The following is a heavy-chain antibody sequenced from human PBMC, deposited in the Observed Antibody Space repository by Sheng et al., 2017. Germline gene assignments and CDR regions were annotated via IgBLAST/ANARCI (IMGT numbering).Heavy chain of an antibody. CDR2: ITSSSNTI. J-gene: IGHJ4*02. Sequence: EVQLVESGGGLVQPGGSLRLSCVASGFTFSSNSMNWVRQAPGKGLEWVSYITSSSNTIYYADSVKGRFTISRDNAKNSLYLQMYSLRAEDTAVYYCARGFTTSPRIWGQGTLVTVSS. CDR1: GFTFSSNS. CDR3: ARGFTTSPRI. V-gene: IGHV3-48*01.